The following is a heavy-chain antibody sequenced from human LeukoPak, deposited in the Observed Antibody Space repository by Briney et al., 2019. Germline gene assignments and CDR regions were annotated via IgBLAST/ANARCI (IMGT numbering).Heavy chain of an antibody. J-gene: IGHJ4*02. V-gene: IGHV3-43D*04. Sequence: GGSLRLSCAASGFTFDDYAMHWVRQAPGKGLEWVSLINWDGSSTYYADSVKGRFTISRDNSKNSLCLQMNSLRAEDPALYYCAKTGSSWAHFDYWGQGTLVTVSS. CDR1: GFTFDDYA. CDR2: INWDGSST. CDR3: AKTGSSWAHFDY. D-gene: IGHD6-13*01.